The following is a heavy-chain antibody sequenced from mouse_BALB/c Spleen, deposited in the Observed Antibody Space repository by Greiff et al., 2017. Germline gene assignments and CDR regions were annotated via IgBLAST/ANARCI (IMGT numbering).Heavy chain of an antibody. CDR2: ISDGGSYT. CDR3: ARMDDSEGFAY. Sequence: EVQVVESGGGLVKPGGSLKLSCAASGFTFSDYYMYWVRQTPEKRLEWVATISDGGSYTYYPDSVKGRFTISRDNAKNNLYLQMSSLKSEDTAMYYCARMDDSEGFAYWGQGTLVTVSA. J-gene: IGHJ3*01. CDR1: GFTFSDYY. D-gene: IGHD2-4*01. V-gene: IGHV5-4*02.